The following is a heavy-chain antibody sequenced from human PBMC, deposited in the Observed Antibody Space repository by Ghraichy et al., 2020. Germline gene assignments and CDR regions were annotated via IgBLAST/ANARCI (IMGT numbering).Heavy chain of an antibody. CDR2: INQSGKS. V-gene: IGHV4-34*01. CDR1: DASFNDDN. Sequence: SETLSLTCAVHDASFNDDNWMWIRQPPGKGLEWIGEINQSGKSSYKPSLESRVTISIDTAKNQFYLNLTSVTAADTAVYYCARRQKWLPGPFDSWGQGTLVAVSS. D-gene: IGHD2-8*01. CDR3: ARRQKWLPGPFDS. J-gene: IGHJ4*02.